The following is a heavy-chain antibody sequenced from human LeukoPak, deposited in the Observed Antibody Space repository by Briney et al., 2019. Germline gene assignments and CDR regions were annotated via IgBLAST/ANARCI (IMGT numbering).Heavy chain of an antibody. D-gene: IGHD3-22*01. V-gene: IGHV3-11*01. CDR2: ISSSGSTI. J-gene: IGHJ4*02. CDR3: ARDDTYYYDSSGYSDY. CDR1: GFTFSDYY. Sequence: GGSLRLSCAASGFTFSDYYMSWIRQAPGKGLEWVSYISSSGSTIYYADSAKGRFTISRDNAKNSLYLQMNGLRAEDTAVYYCARDDTYYYDSSGYSDYWGQGTLVTVSS.